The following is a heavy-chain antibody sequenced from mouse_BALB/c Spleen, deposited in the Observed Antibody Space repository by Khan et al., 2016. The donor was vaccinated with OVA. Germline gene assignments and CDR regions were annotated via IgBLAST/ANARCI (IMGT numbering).Heavy chain of an antibody. CDR2: ISSGGSYT. V-gene: IGHV5-9-3*01. CDR3: ARELFTTVVATPFAY. Sequence: EVQLVESGGGLVKPGGSLKLSCAASGFTFSNYAMSWVRQTPEKGLEWVATISSGGSYTYYPDSVQGRFTISRDNAKNTVYLQLSSLRSGDTAIYYCARELFTTVVATPFAYWGQGTLVTVSA. CDR1: GFTFSNYA. D-gene: IGHD1-1*01. J-gene: IGHJ3*01.